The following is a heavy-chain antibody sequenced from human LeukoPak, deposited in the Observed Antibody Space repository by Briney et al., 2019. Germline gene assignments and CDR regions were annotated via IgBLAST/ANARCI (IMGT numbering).Heavy chain of an antibody. J-gene: IGHJ4*02. CDR1: GFTFSSYA. Sequence: GGSLRLSCAASGFTFSSYAMSWVRQAPGKGLEWVSAISGSGGSTYYADSVKGRFTISRDNSKNTLYLQMNSLRAEDTAVYYCAKARLRYFDWLLPEYYFDYWGQGTLVIVSS. V-gene: IGHV3-23*01. CDR3: AKARLRYFDWLLPEYYFDY. CDR2: ISGSGGST. D-gene: IGHD3-9*01.